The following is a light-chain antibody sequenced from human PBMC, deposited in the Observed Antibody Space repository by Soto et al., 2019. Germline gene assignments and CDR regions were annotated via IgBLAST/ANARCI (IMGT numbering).Light chain of an antibody. CDR2: AAP. V-gene: IGKV1-39*01. J-gene: IGKJ4*01. CDR1: QSISSY. Sequence: DIQMTQSPSSLSASVGDRVTITCRASQSISSYLHWYQQKPGKAPKFLIYAAPSLQSGVPSRFSGSGSGTDFTLTISSLQPEDFATYYCQRSFSTPLTFGGGTKVEIK. CDR3: QRSFSTPLT.